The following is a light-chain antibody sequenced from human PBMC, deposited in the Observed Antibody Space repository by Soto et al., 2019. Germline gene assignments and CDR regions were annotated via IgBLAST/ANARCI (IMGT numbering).Light chain of an antibody. CDR2: GNS. CDR3: QSYDSSLSGAV. V-gene: IGLV1-40*01. Sequence: QSVLTQPPSVSGAPGQRVTISCTGTSSNIGAGYDVYWYQQLPGTAPKLLIYGNSNRPSGVPDRFSGSKSGTSASLAITGLQAEEEADYYCQSYDSSLSGAVFGGGTQLTVL. CDR1: SSNIGAGYD. J-gene: IGLJ7*01.